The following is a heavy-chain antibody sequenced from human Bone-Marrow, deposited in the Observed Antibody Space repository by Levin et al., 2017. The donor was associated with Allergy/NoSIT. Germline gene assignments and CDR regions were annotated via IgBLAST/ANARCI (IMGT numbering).Heavy chain of an antibody. CDR2: IYSGGTT. Sequence: QAGESLKISCAASGFTVSNNYMRWVRQAPGKGLEWVSLIYSGGTTYYADSVKGRFTISRDNSKNTVYLQMNSLRAEDTAVYYCARNRHCIGGRCYSVWGQGTLVTVSS. V-gene: IGHV3-53*01. J-gene: IGHJ4*02. D-gene: IGHD2-15*01. CDR3: ARNRHCIGGRCYSV. CDR1: GFTVSNNY.